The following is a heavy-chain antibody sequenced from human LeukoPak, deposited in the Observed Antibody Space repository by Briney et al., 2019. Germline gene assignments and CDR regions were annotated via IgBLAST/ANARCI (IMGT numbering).Heavy chain of an antibody. CDR2: ISYDGSNK. V-gene: IGHV3-30-3*01. CDR1: GFTFSSYA. CDR3: ARDKMERIQLWPTYDYYYYGMDV. D-gene: IGHD5-18*01. J-gene: IGHJ6*02. Sequence: GRSLRLSCAASGFTFSSYAMHWVRQAPGKGLKWVAVISYDGSNKYYADSVKGRFTISRDNSKNTLYLQMNSLRAEDTAVYYCARDKMERIQLWPTYDYYYYGMDVWGQGTTVTVSS.